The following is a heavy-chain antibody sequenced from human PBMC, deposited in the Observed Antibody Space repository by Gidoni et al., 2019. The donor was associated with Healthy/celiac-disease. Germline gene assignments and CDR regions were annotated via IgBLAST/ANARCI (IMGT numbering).Heavy chain of an antibody. CDR2: IYYSART. CDR3: ARDGYYFDY. V-gene: IGHV4-31*03. Sequence: HVQLQWSSPGVVTPSPTVSLPSTVPGGYISCGGYYWSWIRQHPGKVLEWIGYIYYSARTYYKQSLKIRVTRSVDTSKTQFYLKLRAVSAADTAVYYCARDGYYFDYWGQGTLVTVSS. CDR1: GGYISCGGYY. J-gene: IGHJ4*02.